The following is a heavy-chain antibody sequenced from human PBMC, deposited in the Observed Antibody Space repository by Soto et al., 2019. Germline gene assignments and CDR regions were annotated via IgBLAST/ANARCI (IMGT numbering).Heavy chain of an antibody. J-gene: IGHJ4*02. V-gene: IGHV3-23*01. CDR3: AKDQTTSRIQLWHGMGFDC. Sequence: EVQLLESGGGLVQPGGSLRLSCAASGFTFSSYAMSWVRQAPGKGLEWVSAISGSGGSTYYADSVKGRFTMSRDNSKNTLYLQINSLRAEDTAVHYCAKDQTTSRIQLWHGMGFDCWGQGSLVTVSP. D-gene: IGHD5-18*01. CDR1: GFTFSSYA. CDR2: ISGSGGST.